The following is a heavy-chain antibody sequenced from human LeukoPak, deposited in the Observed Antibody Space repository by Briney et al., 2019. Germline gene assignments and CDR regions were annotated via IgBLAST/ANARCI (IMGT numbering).Heavy chain of an antibody. CDR1: GYTFTSYA. J-gene: IGHJ4*02. D-gene: IGHD6-13*01. Sequence: GASVKVSCKASGYTFTSYAINGVRQAPGQGREGVGLINTNIENPTYAQRFKGRFVFSLEPSVSPAYLQISSLEADDTAVYYCARLRGSSWYIDYWGQGNLVTVSS. CDR2: INTNIENP. V-gene: IGHV7-4-1*02. CDR3: ARLRGSSWYIDY.